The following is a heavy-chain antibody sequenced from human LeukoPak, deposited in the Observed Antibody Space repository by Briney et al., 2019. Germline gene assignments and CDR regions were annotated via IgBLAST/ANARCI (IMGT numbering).Heavy chain of an antibody. CDR3: ATGPVMITFGGVIAAVDY. V-gene: IGHV1-24*01. CDR2: FDPEDGET. D-gene: IGHD3-16*02. J-gene: IGHJ4*02. CDR1: GYTLTELS. Sequence: ASVKVSCKVSGYTLTELSMHWVRQAPGKGLEWMGGFDPEDGETIYAQKFQGRVTMTEDTSTDTAYMELSSLRSEDTAVYHCATGPVMITFGGVIAAVDYWGQGTLVTVSS.